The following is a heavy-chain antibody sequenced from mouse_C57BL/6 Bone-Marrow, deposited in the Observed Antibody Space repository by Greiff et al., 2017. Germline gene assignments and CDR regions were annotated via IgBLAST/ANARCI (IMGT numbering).Heavy chain of an antibody. Sequence: VQLQQSGPELVRPGASVNISCKASGYAFSSSWWNWLNRRPGKGLVWFVRFYPEDGDTNYNATFKGKATMTADKSSSTAYMQLSSLTSEDSAIYFCERERGYYYARSYDYFDYWGQGTTLTVSS. CDR1: GYAFSSSW. CDR3: ERERGYYYARSYDYFDY. J-gene: IGHJ2*01. D-gene: IGHD1-1*01. V-gene: IGHV1-82*01. CDR2: FYPEDGDT.